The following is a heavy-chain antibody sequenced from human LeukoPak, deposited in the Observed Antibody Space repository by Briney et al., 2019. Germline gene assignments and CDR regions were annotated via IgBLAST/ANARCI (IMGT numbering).Heavy chain of an antibody. Sequence: GGSPRLSCAVSGFTFSSYSMNWVGQAPGKGLEWVSSISSNSSYIYYADSVKGRFTISRDNAKNSLYLQMNSLRAEDTAVYYCARSLDYGGNSWKFDPWGQGTLVIVSS. CDR3: ARSLDYGGNSWKFDP. D-gene: IGHD4-23*01. J-gene: IGHJ5*02. CDR1: GFTFSSYS. CDR2: ISSNSSYI. V-gene: IGHV3-21*01.